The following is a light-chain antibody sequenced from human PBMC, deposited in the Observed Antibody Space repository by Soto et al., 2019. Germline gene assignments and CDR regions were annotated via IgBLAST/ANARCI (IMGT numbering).Light chain of an antibody. V-gene: IGLV1-44*01. J-gene: IGLJ2*01. CDR2: STN. CDR1: SSNIGSKT. Sequence: SVLTQPPSASGTPGQRITISCSGSSSNIGSKTVNWYQQVPGTAPKLLIYSTNQRPSGVPDRFSGSKSGTSASLAISGLQSDDEADYYCAAWDDDLNGFVVFGGGTKLTVL. CDR3: AAWDDDLNGFVV.